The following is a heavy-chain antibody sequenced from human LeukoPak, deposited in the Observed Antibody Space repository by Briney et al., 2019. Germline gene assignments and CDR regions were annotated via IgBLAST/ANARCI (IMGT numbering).Heavy chain of an antibody. CDR1: GFTFSNAW. V-gene: IGHV3-15*01. CDR3: TTGGHYFGN. CDR2: IKSKADGGTT. Sequence: PGGSLRLSCAASGFTFSNAWMSWVRQATGKGLEWVGRIKSKADGGTTDYAAPVKGRFTISRDDSQNTLSLQMNSLRADDTAVYCCTTGGHYFGNWGQGTLVTVSS. J-gene: IGHJ4*02. D-gene: IGHD3-10*01.